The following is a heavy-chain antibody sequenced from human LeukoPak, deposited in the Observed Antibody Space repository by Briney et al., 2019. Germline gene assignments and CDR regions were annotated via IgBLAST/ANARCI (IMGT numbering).Heavy chain of an antibody. D-gene: IGHD2-2*01. V-gene: IGHV3-7*01. Sequence: PGGSLRLSCAASGFTFSSYCMNWVRQAPGKGLEWVANINQDGSDKYYADSVKGRFTISRDNAKNSLYLQMNSLRAEETAVYYCARAPYCSSTSCLFDPWGRGTLVTVSS. CDR3: ARAPYCSSTSCLFDP. J-gene: IGHJ5*02. CDR2: INQDGSDK. CDR1: GFTFSSYC.